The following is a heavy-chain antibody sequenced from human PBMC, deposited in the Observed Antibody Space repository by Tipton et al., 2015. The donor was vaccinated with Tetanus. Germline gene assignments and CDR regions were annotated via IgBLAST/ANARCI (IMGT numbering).Heavy chain of an antibody. CDR2: VYYSGRT. CDR1: GGSISSGDFH. J-gene: IGHJ4*02. Sequence: TLSLTCTVSGGSISSGDFHWSWIRQPPGKGLEWIGHVYYSGRTYYNPPLKSRVTISADMSKNQFSLKLTSVTAADTATYYCARMGFTYGQVVYWGQGTLVTVAS. D-gene: IGHD5-18*01. V-gene: IGHV4-30-4*01. CDR3: ARMGFTYGQVVY.